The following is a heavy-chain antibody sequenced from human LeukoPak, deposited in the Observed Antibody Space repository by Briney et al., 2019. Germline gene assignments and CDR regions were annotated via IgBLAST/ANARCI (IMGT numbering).Heavy chain of an antibody. V-gene: IGHV4-39*07. J-gene: IGHJ4*02. Sequence: SETLSLTCTVSGGSISSSSYYWGWIRQPPGKGLKWIGSIYYSGSTNYNPSLKSRVTISVDTSKNQFSLKLSSVTAADTAVYYCARWSLYDSKEYWGQGTLVTVSS. D-gene: IGHD3-22*01. CDR3: ARWSLYDSKEY. CDR1: GGSISSSSYY. CDR2: IYYSGST.